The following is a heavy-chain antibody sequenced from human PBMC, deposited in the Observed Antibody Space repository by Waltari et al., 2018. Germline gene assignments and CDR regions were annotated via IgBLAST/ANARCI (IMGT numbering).Heavy chain of an antibody. V-gene: IGHV3-7*01. CDR1: GFTFSSFW. CDR2: IKQDGSEK. J-gene: IGHJ6*02. Sequence: EEQLVESGGGLVQPGGSLRLSCTASGFTFSSFWMSWVRQAPGKGLEWVANIKQDGSEKKYVDSVKGRFTISRDNAKNELYLQMNSLRAEDTAVYYCARGRGLDAWGQGTTVTVSS. CDR3: ARGRGLDA.